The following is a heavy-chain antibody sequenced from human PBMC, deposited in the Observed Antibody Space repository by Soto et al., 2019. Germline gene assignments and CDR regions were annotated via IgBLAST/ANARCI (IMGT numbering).Heavy chain of an antibody. J-gene: IGHJ4*02. CDR1: GFSLDTWGVG. CDR3: ARALGSWGSYYFDH. V-gene: IGHV2-5*02. CDR2: IYWDDDT. Sequence: QITLKESGPTLVRPTQTLTLTCTDSGFSLDTWGVGVGWIRQSPGKAPEWLALIYWDDDTRYSPSLKNRLTITKDTSKNQVVLTVTNRDPVDTVTYYCARALGSWGSYYFDHWGQGTLVTVSS. D-gene: IGHD3-16*01.